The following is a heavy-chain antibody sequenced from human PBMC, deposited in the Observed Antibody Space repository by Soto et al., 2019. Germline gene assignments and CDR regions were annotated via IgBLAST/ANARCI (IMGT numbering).Heavy chain of an antibody. J-gene: IGHJ6*02. Sequence: QVQLVQSGAEVKKPGSSVKVSCTASGGTFSSYAISWVRQAPGQGLEWLGGIIPIFGTANYAEKFQGRGPITAEECTSTAYMEVSSLRSEDTAVYYCAVQVATSGTTVDYGMDVWGQGTTVTVSS. CDR3: AVQVATSGTTVDYGMDV. CDR1: GGTFSSYA. V-gene: IGHV1-69*01. D-gene: IGHD5-12*01. CDR2: IIPIFGTA.